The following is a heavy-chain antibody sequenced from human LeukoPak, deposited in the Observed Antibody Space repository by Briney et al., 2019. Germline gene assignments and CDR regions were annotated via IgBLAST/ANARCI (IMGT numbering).Heavy chain of an antibody. D-gene: IGHD3-10*01. Sequence: GGSLRLSCAASGFTRSSDWMSWGRQAPGQGLEWVANIKQHGSENCYVVSVTGRFTTSRDNANNPLYLQMNSLRAEDTAVYYCARDYGVDYWGQGTLVTVSS. J-gene: IGHJ4*02. CDR1: GFTRSSDW. V-gene: IGHV3-7*01. CDR2: IKQHGSEN. CDR3: ARDYGVDY.